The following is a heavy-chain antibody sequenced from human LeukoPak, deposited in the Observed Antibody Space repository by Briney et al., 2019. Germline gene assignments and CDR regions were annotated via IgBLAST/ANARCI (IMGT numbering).Heavy chain of an antibody. D-gene: IGHD1-26*01. CDR3: AKDKAGSRVGAIFDY. V-gene: IGHV3-23*01. CDR2: ISGSGGST. Sequence: GRSLGLSCPASGFTFSSYGMPWFRQAPGKRLEWASAISGSGGSTYYADSVKGRFTISRDNSKNTLYLQMNSLRAEDTAVYYCAKDKAGSRVGAIFDYWGQGTLVTVSS. J-gene: IGHJ4*02. CDR1: GFTFSSYG.